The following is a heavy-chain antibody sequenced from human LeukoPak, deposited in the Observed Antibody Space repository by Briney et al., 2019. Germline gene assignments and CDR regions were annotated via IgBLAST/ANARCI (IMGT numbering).Heavy chain of an antibody. CDR2: ISGGGGTI. CDR1: GFTFGEHG. D-gene: IGHD3-22*01. CDR3: ARNQEIDYYDSSGFYWGVEY. Sequence: PGGSLRLSCSASGFTFGEHGMSWFRQAPGKGLEWVSYISGGGGTIYYADSVKGRFTISRDNAKNSLFLQMDSLRAEDTAVYYCARNQEIDYYDSSGFYWGVEYWGQGTLVTVSS. J-gene: IGHJ4*02. V-gene: IGHV3-48*01.